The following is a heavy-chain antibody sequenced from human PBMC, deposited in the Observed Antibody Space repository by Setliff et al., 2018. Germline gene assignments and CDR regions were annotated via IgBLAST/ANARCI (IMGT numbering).Heavy chain of an antibody. CDR2: INPSSGAT. D-gene: IGHD3-16*01. Sequence: PSVKVSCKASGYTFTGYYMYWVRQAPGQGLEWMGRINPSSGATIYAQKFQGRVTMTSDTSISTAYMELGRLRSDDTAVYFCARDGGGDSDAFDIWGQGTMVTVS. V-gene: IGHV1-2*06. CDR1: GYTFTGYY. J-gene: IGHJ3*02. CDR3: ARDGGGDSDAFDI.